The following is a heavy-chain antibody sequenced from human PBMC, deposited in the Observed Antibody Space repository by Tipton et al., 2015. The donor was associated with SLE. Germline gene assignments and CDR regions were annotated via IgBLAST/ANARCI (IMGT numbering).Heavy chain of an antibody. D-gene: IGHD2-8*02. V-gene: IGHV4-34*01. CDR1: GGSFSGYY. Sequence: TLSLTCAVYGGSFSGYYWSWIRQPPGKGLEWIGEINHSGSTTYNPSLKSRVTISVDTSKNQFSLNLSSVTAADTAVYFCATALKVLVVYAMSGFDYWGQGTLVTVSS. CDR3: ATALKVLVVYAMSGFDY. CDR2: INHSGST. J-gene: IGHJ4*02.